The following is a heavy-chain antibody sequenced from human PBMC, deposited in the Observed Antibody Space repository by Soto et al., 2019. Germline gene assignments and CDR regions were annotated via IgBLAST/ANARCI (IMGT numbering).Heavy chain of an antibody. Sequence: SETLSLTCTVYGGSFSNYYWSWVRQPPGKGLEWIGEINHSGITNYNPSLKRRVTKSVDTSKNQFYLKLSSVTAADPAVYYCARDPLTKYFDYWGQGTLVTVS. CDR1: GGSFSNYY. CDR3: ARDPLTKYFDY. D-gene: IGHD2-8*01. J-gene: IGHJ4*02. CDR2: INHSGIT. V-gene: IGHV4-34*01.